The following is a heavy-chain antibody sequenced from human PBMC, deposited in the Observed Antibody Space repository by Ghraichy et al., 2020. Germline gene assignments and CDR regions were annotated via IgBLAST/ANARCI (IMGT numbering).Heavy chain of an antibody. J-gene: IGHJ6*02. Sequence: ASVKVSCKAFNYSFSTSSLAWVRQAPGQGLEWMGLINVHTGSAMYTPKFQGRLTVIADTSTSTGYMELRSLRSDDTAVYYCAKTVAAAYVALDAWGQGTTVTVSS. CDR1: NYSFSTSS. V-gene: IGHV1-18*01. CDR3: AKTVAAAYVALDA. D-gene: IGHD6-13*01. CDR2: INVHTGSA.